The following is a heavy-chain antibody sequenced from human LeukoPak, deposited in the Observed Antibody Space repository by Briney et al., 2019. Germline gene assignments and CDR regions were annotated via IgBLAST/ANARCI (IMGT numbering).Heavy chain of an antibody. D-gene: IGHD4-17*01. CDR2: INPNSGGT. J-gene: IGHJ6*03. CDR3: ARHGGYGDYYYYMDV. CDR1: GYTFTGYY. Sequence: ASVKVSCKASGYTFTGYYMHWVRQAPGQGLEWMGWINPNSGGTNYAQKFQGRVTMTRDTSISTAYMELSRLRSDDTAVYYCARHGGYGDYYYYMDVWGKGTTVTISS. V-gene: IGHV1-2*02.